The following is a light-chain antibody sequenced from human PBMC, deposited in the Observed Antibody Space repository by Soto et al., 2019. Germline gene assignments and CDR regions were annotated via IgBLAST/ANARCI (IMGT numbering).Light chain of an antibody. CDR2: DAS. J-gene: IGKJ5*01. Sequence: IQMTESPSTLYDTQRDRLTITCRPSQSISSWLAWYQHKPGEAPKLLIYDASNLDSGVPSRFSGSGSGTEFSLTISNLQPDDCATYYCQHYENYPIPFGQ. CDR1: QSISSW. V-gene: IGKV1-5*01. CDR3: QHYENYPIP.